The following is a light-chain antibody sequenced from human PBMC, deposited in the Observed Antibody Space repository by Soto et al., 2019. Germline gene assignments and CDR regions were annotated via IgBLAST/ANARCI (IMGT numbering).Light chain of an antibody. CDR2: KAS. J-gene: IGKJ1*01. Sequence: DIHGTQSLVTISESGGDISDIDAGASQSISTWLAWYQQEPGKAPKLLIHKASSLQSGVPSRFSGSGPGTDFTLTIRSLHPDDIATYYCQPYNSYAPTFGEGTKVDIK. CDR3: QPYNSYAPT. CDR1: QSISTW. V-gene: IGKV1-5*03.